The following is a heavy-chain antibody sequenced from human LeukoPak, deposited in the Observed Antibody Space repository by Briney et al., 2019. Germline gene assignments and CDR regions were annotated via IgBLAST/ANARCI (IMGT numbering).Heavy chain of an antibody. V-gene: IGHV4-59*12. CDR3: ARGSEFGEAYHYFDY. J-gene: IGHJ4*02. CDR2: IYYSGST. Sequence: SETLSLTCTVSGGSISSYYWSWIRQPPGKGLEWIGYIYYSGSTNYNPSLKSRVTISVDTSKNQFSLKLSSVTAADTAVYYCARGSEFGEAYHYFDYWGQGTLVTVSS. CDR1: GGSISSYY. D-gene: IGHD3-10*01.